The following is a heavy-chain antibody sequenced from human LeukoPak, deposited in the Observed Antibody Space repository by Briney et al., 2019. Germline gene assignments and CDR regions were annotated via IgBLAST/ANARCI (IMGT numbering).Heavy chain of an antibody. V-gene: IGHV3-23*01. Sequence: PGGSLRLSCAASGFTFSSYGMTWVRQAPGKGLEWVSIITGSGGSTNYADSVKGRFTISRDNSKNTLYLQMNSLRAEDTAIYYCAKVDYPTFDYWGQGTLVTVSS. CDR2: ITGSGGST. D-gene: IGHD3-16*01. CDR1: GFTFSSYG. J-gene: IGHJ4*02. CDR3: AKVDYPTFDY.